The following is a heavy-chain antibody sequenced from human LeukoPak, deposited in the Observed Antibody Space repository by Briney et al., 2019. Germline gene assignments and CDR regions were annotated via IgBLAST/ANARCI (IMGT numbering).Heavy chain of an antibody. CDR1: GGSISGSSYY. D-gene: IGHD3-22*01. J-gene: IGHJ4*02. CDR3: AGTPPDSSGYYY. Sequence: PSETLSLTCTVSGGSISGSSYYWGWIRQPPGKGLEWIGSIYYSGSTYYNPSLKSRVTISVDTSKNQFSLKLSSVTAADTAVYYCAGTPPDSSGYYYVGQGTLVTVSS. CDR2: IYYSGST. V-gene: IGHV4-39*01.